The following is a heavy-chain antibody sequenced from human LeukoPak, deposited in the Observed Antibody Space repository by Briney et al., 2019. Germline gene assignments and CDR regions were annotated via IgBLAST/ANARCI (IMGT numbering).Heavy chain of an antibody. D-gene: IGHD6-19*01. Sequence: PLETLSLTCTVSGGSVPNFYWNWIRQSLGKRLEWIGYIYNSGSINYNPSLKSRVAISEDTSKNQFSLKLSSVTAADTAVYYCARATVAGAFDFWGQGTLVTVPS. CDR1: GGSVPNFY. CDR3: ARATVAGAFDF. CDR2: IYNSGSI. V-gene: IGHV4-59*02. J-gene: IGHJ4*02.